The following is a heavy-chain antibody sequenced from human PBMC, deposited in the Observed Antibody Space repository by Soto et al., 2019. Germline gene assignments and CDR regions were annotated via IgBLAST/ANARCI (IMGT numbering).Heavy chain of an antibody. Sequence: ASVKVSCKASGYTFSSYGISWVRQAPGQRLEWMGWISPYNGNTNYAQSLQGRVAVTTDASTSTAYMELRSLRSDDTAVYYCARGSAPASDDVLVPAARQTPYYYGRDVWGQGTTGTVSS. CDR3: ARGSAPASDDVLVPAARQTPYYYGRDV. V-gene: IGHV1-18*04. D-gene: IGHD2-2*01. CDR1: GYTFSSYG. CDR2: ISPYNGNT. J-gene: IGHJ6*02.